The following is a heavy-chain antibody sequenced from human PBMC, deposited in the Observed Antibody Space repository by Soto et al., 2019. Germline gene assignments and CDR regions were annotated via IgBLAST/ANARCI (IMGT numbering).Heavy chain of an antibody. V-gene: IGHV1-3*05. CDR1: GYTFTSYA. CDR2: INAGNGNT. Sequence: QVQLVQSGAEKKKPGASVKVSCKASGYTFTSYAIDWVRQAPGQRLEWMGWINAGNGNTKYSQKFQDRVTITRDTSASTAYMELSSLRSEDTAVYYCARGFLLWFDPWGQGTLVTVSS. CDR3: ARGFLLWFDP. J-gene: IGHJ5*02. D-gene: IGHD3-3*01.